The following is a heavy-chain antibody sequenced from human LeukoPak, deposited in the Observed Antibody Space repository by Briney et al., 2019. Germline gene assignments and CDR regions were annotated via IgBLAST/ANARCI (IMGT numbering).Heavy chain of an antibody. CDR2: IYTSGST. CDR1: GGSTSSGGFY. Sequence: PSETLSLTCTVSGGSTSSGGFYWSWIRQPAGEGLEWIGRIYTSGSTNYNPSLKSRVTISVDTSKNQFSLKLSSVTAADTAVYYCARGFAYAPGYWGQGTLVTVSS. D-gene: IGHD2-2*01. CDR3: ARGFAYAPGY. J-gene: IGHJ4*02. V-gene: IGHV4-61*02.